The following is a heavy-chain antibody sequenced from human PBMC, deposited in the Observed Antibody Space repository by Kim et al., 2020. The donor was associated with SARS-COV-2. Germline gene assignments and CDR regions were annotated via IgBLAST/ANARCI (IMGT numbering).Heavy chain of an antibody. CDR2: IDHSGDS. CDR1: GGSISSSSS. D-gene: IGHD6-19*01. Sequence: LETLSLTCAVSGGSISSSSSWSWVRQPPGKGLEWIGEIDHSGDSSYNASLKSRVTISLDKSKNHFSLRLNSVTAADTAVYYCARGVSSAWTLRAWFDPWGQGTLVTVSS. CDR3: ARGVSSAWTLRAWFDP. J-gene: IGHJ5*02. V-gene: IGHV4-4*02.